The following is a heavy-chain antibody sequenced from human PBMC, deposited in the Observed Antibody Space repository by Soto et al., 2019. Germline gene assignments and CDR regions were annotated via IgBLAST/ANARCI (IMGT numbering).Heavy chain of an antibody. J-gene: IGHJ6*02. V-gene: IGHV5-10-1*01. CDR2: IDPSDSYT. CDR1: GYSFTSYW. D-gene: IGHD3-9*01. CDR3: ATARYFDWLGTPYYYYYGMDV. Sequence: GESLKISCKGSGYSFTSYWIGWVRQMPGKGLEWMGRIDPSDSYTNYSPSFQGHVTISADKSISTAYLQWSSLKASDTAMYYCATARYFDWLGTPYYYYYGMDVWGQGTTVTVSS.